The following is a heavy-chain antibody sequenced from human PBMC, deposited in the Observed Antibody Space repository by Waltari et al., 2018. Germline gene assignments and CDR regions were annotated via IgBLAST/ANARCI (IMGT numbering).Heavy chain of an antibody. D-gene: IGHD6-6*01. V-gene: IGHV4-34*01. CDR2: INHSGST. Sequence: QVRLQQWGAGLLKPSETLSLTCAVYGGSFSGYYWSWIRQPPGKGLEWIGEINHSGSTNYNPSLKSRVTISVDTSKNQFSLKLSSVTAADTAVYFCARTRYSSSSPLDYWGQEPWSPSPQ. J-gene: IGHJ4*01. CDR3: ARTRYSSSSPLDY. CDR1: GGSFSGYY.